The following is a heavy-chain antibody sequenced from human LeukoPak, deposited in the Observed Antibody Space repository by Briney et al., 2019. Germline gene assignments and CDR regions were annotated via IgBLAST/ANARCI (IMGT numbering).Heavy chain of an antibody. J-gene: IGHJ3*02. CDR1: GYTFTSYD. Sequence: ASVKVSCKASGYTFTSYDINWVRQAPGQGLEWMGIINFSGGTTSYPQKFQGRVTMTRDTSTSTVYMELSSLRSEDTAVYYCASRRDGSNYAAFDIWGQGTMVTVSS. V-gene: IGHV1-46*01. CDR2: INFSGGTT. CDR3: ASRRDGSNYAAFDI. D-gene: IGHD5-24*01.